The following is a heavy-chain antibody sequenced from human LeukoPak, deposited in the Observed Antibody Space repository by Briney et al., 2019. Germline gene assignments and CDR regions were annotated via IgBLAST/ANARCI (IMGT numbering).Heavy chain of an antibody. CDR3: ATDASSGWYFSY. J-gene: IGHJ4*02. V-gene: IGHV1-24*01. D-gene: IGHD6-19*01. CDR1: GYTLTESS. CDR2: FDPEDGET. Sequence: ASVKVSCKVSGYTLTESSMHWVRQAPGKGLEWMGGFDPEDGETIYAQKFQGRVTMTEDTSTDTAYMELSSLRSEDTAVYYCATDASSGWYFSYWGQGTLVTVTS.